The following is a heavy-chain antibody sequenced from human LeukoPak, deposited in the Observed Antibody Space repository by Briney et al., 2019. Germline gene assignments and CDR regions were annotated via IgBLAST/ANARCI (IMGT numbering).Heavy chain of an antibody. Sequence: PSETLSLTCTVSRGSISSSRYHWGWIRQSPRKGLEWIGSISYRGSTYYNLSLKSRVTISVDTSKNQFSLKLSSVTAADTAVYYCARGLAPGWGYYHYYMDVWGKGTTVTISS. CDR1: RGSISSSRYH. V-gene: IGHV4-39*07. CDR2: ISYRGST. D-gene: IGHD6-19*01. J-gene: IGHJ6*03. CDR3: ARGLAPGWGYYHYYMDV.